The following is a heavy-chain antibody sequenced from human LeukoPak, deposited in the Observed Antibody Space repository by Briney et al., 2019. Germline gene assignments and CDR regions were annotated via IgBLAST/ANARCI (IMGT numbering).Heavy chain of an antibody. CDR3: ASASRYDYDSSGYYYYYYYMDV. CDR2: IIPIFGTA. V-gene: IGHV1-69*05. CDR1: GGTFSSYA. Sequence: SARVSCKAPGGTFSSYAISWLRQAPGQGLEWMGGIIPIFGTANYAQKFQGRVTITTDESTSTAYMEPSSLRSEDTAVYYCASASRYDYDSSGYYYYYYYMDVWGKGTTVTVSS. J-gene: IGHJ6*03. D-gene: IGHD3-22*01.